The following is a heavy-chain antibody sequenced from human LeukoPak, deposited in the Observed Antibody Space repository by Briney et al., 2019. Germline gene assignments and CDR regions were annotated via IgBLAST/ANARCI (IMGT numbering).Heavy chain of an antibody. Sequence: SETLSLTCTVSGGSISRYYWSWIRQPPGKGLEWIGYIYYSGSTNYNPSLKSRVTISVDTSENQFSLKLSSVTAADTAVYYCATSYSSSWYDYRGQGTLVTVSS. D-gene: IGHD6-13*01. CDR1: GGSISRYY. CDR2: IYYSGST. V-gene: IGHV4-59*01. J-gene: IGHJ4*02. CDR3: ATSYSSSWYDY.